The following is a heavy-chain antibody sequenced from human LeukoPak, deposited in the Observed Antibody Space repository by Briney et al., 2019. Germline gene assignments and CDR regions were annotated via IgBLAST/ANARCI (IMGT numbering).Heavy chain of an antibody. CDR3: ARDPRQDGSLFDY. Sequence: ASVKVSCKASGYTFTSYGISWVRQAPGQGLEWMGWISAYSGDTNYAQKFQGRATMTTDTSTSTAYMELRSLRSDDTAVYYCARDPRQDGSLFDYWGQGTMVTVSS. V-gene: IGHV1-18*01. CDR2: ISAYSGDT. D-gene: IGHD5-24*01. J-gene: IGHJ4*02. CDR1: GYTFTSYG.